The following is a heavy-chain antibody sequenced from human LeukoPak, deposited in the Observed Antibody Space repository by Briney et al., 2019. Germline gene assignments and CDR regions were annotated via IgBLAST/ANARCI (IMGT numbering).Heavy chain of an antibody. Sequence: GGSLRLSCAASGFIFDDYGMSWVRQAPGKGLEWVSGISWNSGSIGYADSVKGRFTISRDNAKNSLYLQMNSLRAEDTALYYCAKDMNIVPAEGMDVWGQGTTVTVSS. D-gene: IGHD2/OR15-2a*01. V-gene: IGHV3-9*01. CDR1: GFIFDDYG. CDR2: ISWNSGSI. J-gene: IGHJ6*02. CDR3: AKDMNIVPAEGMDV.